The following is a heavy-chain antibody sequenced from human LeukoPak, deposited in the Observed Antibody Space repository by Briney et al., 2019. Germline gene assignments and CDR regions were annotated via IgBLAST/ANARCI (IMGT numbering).Heavy chain of an antibody. J-gene: IGHJ4*02. V-gene: IGHV4-34*01. CDR3: ARVGAVVVVAATH. CDR2: INHSGST. D-gene: IGHD2-15*01. Sequence: SETLSLTCAVYGGSFSGYYWSWIRQPPGKGLEWIGEINHSGSTNYNPSLKSRVTISVDTSKNQFSLKLSPVTAADTAVYYCARVGAVVVVAATHWGQGTLVTVSS. CDR1: GGSFSGYY.